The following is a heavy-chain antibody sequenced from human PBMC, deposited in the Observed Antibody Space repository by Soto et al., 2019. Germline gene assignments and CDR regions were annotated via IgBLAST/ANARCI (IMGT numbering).Heavy chain of an antibody. J-gene: IGHJ5*02. Sequence: SVKVSCKASGGTFSSYTISWVRQAPGQGLEWMGRIIPILGIANYAQKFQGRVTITADKSTSTAYMELSSLRSEDTAVYYCAREGSAFSGSRIRTDPWGQGTLVTSPQ. V-gene: IGHV1-69*04. D-gene: IGHD3-10*01. CDR2: IIPILGIA. CDR1: GGTFSSYT. CDR3: AREGSAFSGSRIRTDP.